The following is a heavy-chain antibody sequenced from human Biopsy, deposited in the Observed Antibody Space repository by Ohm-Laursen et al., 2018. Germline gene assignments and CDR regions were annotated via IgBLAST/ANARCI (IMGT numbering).Heavy chain of an antibody. J-gene: IGHJ6*02. CDR3: ARMDCSGGSCHYYSYGMDV. CDR1: GVSITAYY. CDR2: IHHSGST. Sequence: PSQTLSLTCIVSGVSITAYYWSWIRQPPGKGLECIGNIHHSGSTNYNPSLKSRLTISVDTSKNQFSLKLSSVTAADTAVYYCARMDCSGGSCHYYSYGMDVWGQGTTVTVSS. V-gene: IGHV4-4*09. D-gene: IGHD2-15*01.